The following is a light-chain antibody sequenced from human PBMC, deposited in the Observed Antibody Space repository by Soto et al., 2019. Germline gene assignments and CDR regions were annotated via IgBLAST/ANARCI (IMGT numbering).Light chain of an antibody. Sequence: VVVTQSPLSLPVTLGQPASISCRSSQSLLYSDGNTYLNWFHQRPGQSPRRLIYKVSNREAGVPARFSGTGSGTDFTLRISRVEAEDVGVYYCMDGTHWPYTFGQGTKLEIK. CDR2: KVS. J-gene: IGKJ2*01. CDR1: QSLLYSDGNTY. V-gene: IGKV2-30*01. CDR3: MDGTHWPYT.